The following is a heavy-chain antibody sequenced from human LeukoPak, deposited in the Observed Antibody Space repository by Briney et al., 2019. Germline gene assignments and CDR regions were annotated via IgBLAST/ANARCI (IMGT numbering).Heavy chain of an antibody. J-gene: IGHJ6*02. CDR3: ARDTVTTFGYYYGMDV. CDR2: IYYSGST. D-gene: IGHD4-17*01. CDR1: GGSLSSGDYY. Sequence: SETLSLTCTVSGGSLSSGDYYWSWLRQPPGKGLEWIGYIYYSGSTYYNPSLKSRVTISVDTSKDQFSLKLSSVTAADTAVYYGARDTVTTFGYYYGMDVGGQGTTVAASS. V-gene: IGHV4-30-4*01.